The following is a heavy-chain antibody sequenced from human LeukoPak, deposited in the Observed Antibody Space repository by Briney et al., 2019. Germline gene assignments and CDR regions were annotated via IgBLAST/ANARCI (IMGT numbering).Heavy chain of an antibody. CDR3: ARDFCSGGSCYPDAFDI. CDR1: GFTFSSYG. CDR2: IWYDGTNT. J-gene: IGHJ3*02. D-gene: IGHD2-15*01. V-gene: IGHV3-33*01. Sequence: PGRSLRLSCAASGFTFSSYGTHWVRQAPGKGLEWVAVIWYDGTNTYYADSVKGRFTISRDNSKNTLYLQMNSLRAEDTAVYYCARDFCSGGSCYPDAFDIWGQGTMVTVSS.